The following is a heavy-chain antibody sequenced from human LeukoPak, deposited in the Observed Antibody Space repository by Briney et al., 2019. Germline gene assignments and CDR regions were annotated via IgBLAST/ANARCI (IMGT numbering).Heavy chain of an antibody. D-gene: IGHD4-17*01. CDR2: INPSGGST. J-gene: IGHJ4*02. CDR1: GYTFTSYY. Sequence: ASVKVSCKASGYTFTSYYMQWVRQAPGQGLEWMGIINPSGGSTSYAQKFQGRVTMTRDTSTSTVYMELSSLRSEDTAVYYCARESTDYGDYREYYFDYWGQGTLVTVSS. CDR3: ARESTDYGDYREYYFDY. V-gene: IGHV1-46*01.